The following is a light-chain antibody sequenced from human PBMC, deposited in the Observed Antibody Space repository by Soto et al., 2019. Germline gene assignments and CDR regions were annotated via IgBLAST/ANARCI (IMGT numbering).Light chain of an antibody. V-gene: IGKV3-20*01. CDR3: HHYGSSPYT. Sequence: EIVLTQSPGTLSLSPWERATLSCRASQSVSSSYLAWYQQKPGQAPRLLIYGASSRATGIPDRFSGSGSGTDFTLTISRLEPEDFAVYYCHHYGSSPYTFGQGTKLEIK. CDR2: GAS. J-gene: IGKJ2*01. CDR1: QSVSSSY.